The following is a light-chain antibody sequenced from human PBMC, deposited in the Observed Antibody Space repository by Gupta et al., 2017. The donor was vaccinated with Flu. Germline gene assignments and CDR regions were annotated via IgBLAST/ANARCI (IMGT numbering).Light chain of an antibody. J-gene: IGKJ3*01. Sequence: EIVLTQSPGTLSLSPGERATLSCRASQSVSSSYLAWYQQKPGQAPRLLIYGASSRATGIPDRFSGSGSGTDFTLTISRLEPEDFAVYYCQQYASFGAFGPGTKVDIK. CDR2: GAS. CDR3: QQYASFGA. V-gene: IGKV3-20*01. CDR1: QSVSSSY.